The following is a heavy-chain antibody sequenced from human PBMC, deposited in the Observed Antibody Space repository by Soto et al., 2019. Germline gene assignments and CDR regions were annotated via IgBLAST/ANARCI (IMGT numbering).Heavy chain of an antibody. CDR2: ISAYNGNT. CDR3: ARASGSGSYVVRYYYYYGMDV. D-gene: IGHD3-10*01. Sequence: QVQLVQSGAEVKKPGASVKVSCKASGYTFTSYGISWVRQAPGQGLEWMGWISAYNGNTKYAQKHQGRVTMTTDTSTSTAYMELRSLRSDDTAVYYCARASGSGSYVVRYYYYYGMDVWGQGTTVTVSS. CDR1: GYTFTSYG. J-gene: IGHJ6*02. V-gene: IGHV1-18*01.